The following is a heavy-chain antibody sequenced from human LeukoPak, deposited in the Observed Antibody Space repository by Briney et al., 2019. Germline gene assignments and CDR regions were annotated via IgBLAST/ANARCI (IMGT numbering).Heavy chain of an antibody. V-gene: IGHV3-7*03. D-gene: IGHD5-24*01. Sequence: PGGSLRLSCAASGFTFSSYAMSWVRQAPGKGLEWVANIKEDGTETYYVDSVKGRFTISRDNAKSSLYLQMNSLRVEDTAVYYCAKEGRSLQTYWGQGTLVTVSS. J-gene: IGHJ4*02. CDR3: AKEGRSLQTY. CDR1: GFTFSSYA. CDR2: IKEDGTET.